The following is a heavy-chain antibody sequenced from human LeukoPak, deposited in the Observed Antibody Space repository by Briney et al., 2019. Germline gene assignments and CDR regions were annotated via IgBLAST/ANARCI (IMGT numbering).Heavy chain of an antibody. CDR2: IRYDGSNK. D-gene: IGHD3-16*02. V-gene: IGHV3-30*02. Sequence: GGSLRLSCAASGFTFSNYGMHWVRQAPGKGLEWVAFIRYDGSNKYYADSVEGRLTISKDNSKNTLYLQMNSLRAEDTAVYYCAKDFNDYVWGSYPTFDYWGQGTLVTVSS. CDR1: GFTFSNYG. CDR3: AKDFNDYVWGSYPTFDY. J-gene: IGHJ4*02.